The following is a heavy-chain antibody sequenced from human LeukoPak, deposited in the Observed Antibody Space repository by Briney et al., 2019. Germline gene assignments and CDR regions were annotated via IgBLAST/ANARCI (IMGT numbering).Heavy chain of an antibody. J-gene: IGHJ4*02. CDR1: GGSFSGYY. D-gene: IGHD3-10*01. CDR3: ARTTMVRGVIAHFDY. CDR2: INHSGST. Sequence: SETLSLTCAVYGGSFSGYYWSWIRQPPGKGLEWIGEINHSGSTNYNPPLKSRVTISVDTSKNQFSLKLSSVTAADTAVYYCARTTMVRGVIAHFDYWGQGTLVTVSS. V-gene: IGHV4-34*01.